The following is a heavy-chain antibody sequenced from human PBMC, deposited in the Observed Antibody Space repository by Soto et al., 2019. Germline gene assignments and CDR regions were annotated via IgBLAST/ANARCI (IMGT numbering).Heavy chain of an antibody. Sequence: LRLSCSASGFTFSSYAMHWVRQAPGKGLGYVSAISSNGGSTYYADSVKGRFTISRDNSKNTLYLQMSSLRAEDTAVYYCVKDRGPIAAAGPFDYWGQGTLVTVSS. CDR2: ISSNGGST. CDR1: GFTFSSYA. D-gene: IGHD6-13*01. V-gene: IGHV3-64D*06. J-gene: IGHJ4*02. CDR3: VKDRGPIAAAGPFDY.